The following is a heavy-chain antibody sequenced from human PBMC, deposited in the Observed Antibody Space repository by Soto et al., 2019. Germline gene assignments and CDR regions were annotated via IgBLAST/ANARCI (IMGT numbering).Heavy chain of an antibody. D-gene: IGHD6-19*01. Sequence: EVPLLESGGGLVQPGGSLRLSCAASGFTLSSYAMSWVRQAPGKGLEWVSAISGSGGSTYYADSVKGRFTISRDNSKNTLYLQMNSLRAEDTAVYYCTASSGWYNAFDIWGQGTMVTVSS. CDR2: ISGSGGST. J-gene: IGHJ3*02. CDR3: TASSGWYNAFDI. V-gene: IGHV3-23*01. CDR1: GFTLSSYA.